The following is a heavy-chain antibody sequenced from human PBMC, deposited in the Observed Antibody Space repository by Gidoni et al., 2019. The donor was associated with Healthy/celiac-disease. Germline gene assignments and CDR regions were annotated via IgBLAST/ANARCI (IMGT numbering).Heavy chain of an antibody. Sequence: QVQLVQSVAEVKKPGASVKVSCQASGYTFTSYGISWMRQAPGQGLEWRGWISADNGNTNYAQKLQGRVTMTTDTSTSTAYRELRSRRSDDTAVYYCARDGGFGENGMDVWGQGTTVTVSS. V-gene: IGHV1-18*01. D-gene: IGHD3-10*01. CDR3: ARDGGFGENGMDV. CDR2: ISADNGNT. CDR1: GYTFTSYG. J-gene: IGHJ6*02.